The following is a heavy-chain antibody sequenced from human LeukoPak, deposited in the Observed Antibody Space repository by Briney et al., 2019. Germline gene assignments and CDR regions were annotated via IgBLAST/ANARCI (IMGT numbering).Heavy chain of an antibody. Sequence: GGSLRLSCAASGFTFSSYAMSWVRQAPGKGLEWVTAISGSGGSTYYADSVKGRFTISRDNSKNTLYLQMNSLRAEDTAVYYCAKEPPAMIVVVTPWYFDYWGQGTLVTVSS. CDR3: AKEPPAMIVVVTPWYFDY. CDR1: GFTFSSYA. V-gene: IGHV3-23*01. J-gene: IGHJ4*02. D-gene: IGHD3-22*01. CDR2: ISGSGGST.